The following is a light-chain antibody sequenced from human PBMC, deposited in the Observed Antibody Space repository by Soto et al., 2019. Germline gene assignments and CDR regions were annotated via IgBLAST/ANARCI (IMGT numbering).Light chain of an antibody. Sequence: EIVMTQSPATLSVSPGERATLSCRASQSVSSNLAWYQQKPGQAPRLLIYGASNRATGIPDRFSGSGSGTDFTLTITRLAREDFAVYYCQQYGNSPKTFGQGTKVDIK. CDR1: QSVSSN. CDR2: GAS. V-gene: IGKV3-20*01. J-gene: IGKJ1*01. CDR3: QQYGNSPKT.